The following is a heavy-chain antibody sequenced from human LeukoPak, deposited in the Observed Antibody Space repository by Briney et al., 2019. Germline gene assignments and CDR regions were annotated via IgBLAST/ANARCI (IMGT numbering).Heavy chain of an antibody. D-gene: IGHD2-2*02. CDR2: INHSGST. CDR3: ASSGYCSSTSCYTSWFDP. Sequence: GSLRLSCAASGFTFSSYGMSWIRQPPGKGLEWIGEINHSGSTNYNPSLKSRVTISVDTSKNQFSLKLSSVTAADTAVYYCASSGYCSSTSCYTSWFDPWGQGTLVTVSS. CDR1: GFTFSSYG. J-gene: IGHJ5*02. V-gene: IGHV4-34*01.